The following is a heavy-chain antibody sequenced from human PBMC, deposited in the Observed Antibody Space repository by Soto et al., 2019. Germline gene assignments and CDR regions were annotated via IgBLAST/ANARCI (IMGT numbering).Heavy chain of an antibody. CDR2: IYYSGST. D-gene: IGHD3-22*01. Sequence: SETLSLTCTVSGGSISSYYWSWIRQPPGKGLEWIGYIYYSGSTNYNPSLKSRVTISVDTSKNQFSLKLSSLRSEDTAVYYCARSYYYDSSGYHSDAFDIWGQGTMVTVSS. CDR3: ARSYYYDSSGYHSDAFDI. V-gene: IGHV4-59*01. CDR1: GGSISSYY. J-gene: IGHJ3*02.